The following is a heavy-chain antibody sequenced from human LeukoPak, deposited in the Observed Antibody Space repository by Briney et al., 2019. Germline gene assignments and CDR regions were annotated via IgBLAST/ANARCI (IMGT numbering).Heavy chain of an antibody. V-gene: IGHV5-51*01. J-gene: IGHJ3*02. D-gene: IGHD3-22*01. Sequence: GESLKISCKGSGYSFTSYWIGWVRQMPGKGLGWMGIIYPGDSDTRYSPSFQGQVTISADKSISTAYLQWSSLKASDTAMYYCARPIYYDSSGDDAFDIWGQGTMVTVSS. CDR1: GYSFTSYW. CDR2: IYPGDSDT. CDR3: ARPIYYDSSGDDAFDI.